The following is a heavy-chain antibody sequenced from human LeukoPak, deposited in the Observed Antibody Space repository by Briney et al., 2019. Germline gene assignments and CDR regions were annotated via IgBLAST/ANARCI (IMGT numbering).Heavy chain of an antibody. CDR1: GFTFSGSW. CDR2: INQDGSDI. V-gene: IGHV3-7*02. J-gene: IGHJ4*02. D-gene: IGHD5-12*01. CDR3: AVARGY. Sequence: GSLRLSCAASGFTFSGSWMGWVRQAPGKGLEWLANINQDGSDIYYVDSVKGRFTISRDNAKSSLYLQMNSLRDEDTAVYYCAVARGYWGQGTLVTVSS.